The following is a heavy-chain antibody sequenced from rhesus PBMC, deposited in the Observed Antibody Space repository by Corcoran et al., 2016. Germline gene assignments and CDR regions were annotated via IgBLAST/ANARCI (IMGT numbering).Heavy chain of an antibody. D-gene: IGHD1-44*02. J-gene: IGHJ4*01. CDR3: TSSGSYGFDY. CDR1: GFTFSSSA. V-gene: IGHV3-118*01. Sequence: EVQLVESGGGLVQPGGSLRLSCAASGFTFSSSAMHWVRQSSGKGLEWVGRIRSKSNNYEAGYAASVKGRFTISRDDSKNTAYLQMNSLKTEDTAVYYCTSSGSYGFDYWGQGVLVTVSS. CDR2: IRSKSNNYEA.